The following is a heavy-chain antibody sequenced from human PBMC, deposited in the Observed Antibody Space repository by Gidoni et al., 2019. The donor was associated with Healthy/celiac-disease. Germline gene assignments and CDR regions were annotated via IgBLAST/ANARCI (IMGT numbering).Heavy chain of an antibody. J-gene: IGHJ5*02. D-gene: IGHD3-10*01. CDR1: GFTFSNPR. CDR3: TTDPYYYGSGGGWFDP. V-gene: IGHV3-15*07. Sequence: ELQLVESGGGLVTPGGSLRLSCAASGFTFSNPRLNWVRQAPGKGLEWVGRIKSKTDGGTTDYAAPVKGRFTISRDDSKNTLYLQMNSLKTEDTAVYYCTTDPYYYGSGGGWFDPWGQGTLVTVSS. CDR2: IKSKTDGGTT.